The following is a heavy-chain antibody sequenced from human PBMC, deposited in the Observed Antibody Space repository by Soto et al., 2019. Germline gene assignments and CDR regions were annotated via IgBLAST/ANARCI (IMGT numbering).Heavy chain of an antibody. D-gene: IGHD3-22*01. CDR2: ISGAGSHT. Sequence: GGSLRLSCAASGFTFSSYAMSWVRQAPGKGLEWVATISGAGSHTYYADSMKGRFTISRDNSKNTLTLQMNSLRAEDTAIYCCARDLDSMLIVVIHAFDYWGAGTPVPVSP. V-gene: IGHV3-23*01. CDR1: GFTFSSYA. J-gene: IGHJ4*02. CDR3: ARDLDSMLIVVIHAFDY.